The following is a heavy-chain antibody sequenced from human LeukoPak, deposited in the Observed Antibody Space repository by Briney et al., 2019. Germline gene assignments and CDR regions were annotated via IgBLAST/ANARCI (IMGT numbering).Heavy chain of an antibody. CDR1: GGSFSGYY. V-gene: IGHV4-34*01. D-gene: IGHD5-18*01. Sequence: SETLSLTCAVSGGSFSGYYWSWIRQPPGKGVEWIGEINHSGSTNYNPSLKSRVTISVDTSKNQFYLKLSSVTAADTAVYYCETVETAMVTDYWGQGTLVTVSS. J-gene: IGHJ4*02. CDR2: INHSGST. CDR3: ETVETAMVTDY.